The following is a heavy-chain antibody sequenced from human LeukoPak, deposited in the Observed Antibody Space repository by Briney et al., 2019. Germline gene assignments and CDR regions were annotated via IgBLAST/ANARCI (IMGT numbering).Heavy chain of an antibody. CDR1: GFTVSGNY. CDR2: LYSGGST. Sequence: GGSLRLSCAASGFTVSGNYMSWVRQAPGKGLEWVSLLYSGGSTYYADSVKGRFSISRDNSKDTLYLQMNSLRAEDTAVYYCASRDKGYYYGMDVWGQGTTVTVSS. V-gene: IGHV3-66*01. CDR3: ASRDKGYYYGMDV. J-gene: IGHJ6*02. D-gene: IGHD5-24*01.